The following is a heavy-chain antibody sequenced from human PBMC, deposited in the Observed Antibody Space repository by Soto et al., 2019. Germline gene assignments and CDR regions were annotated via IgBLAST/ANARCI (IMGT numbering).Heavy chain of an antibody. CDR1: GVPVRSNY. CDR3: AILSN. Sequence: EVRLVETGGGLIQPGGSLRLSCAASGVPVRSNYMNWVRQAPGKGLEWVSIIYSDGTTSYAESVQGRITISRDNCKNTLHLEMNSVRAEDTAVYYGAILSNWGQGTLVTVSS. V-gene: IGHV3-53*02. D-gene: IGHD6-6*01. J-gene: IGHJ4*02. CDR2: IYSDGTT.